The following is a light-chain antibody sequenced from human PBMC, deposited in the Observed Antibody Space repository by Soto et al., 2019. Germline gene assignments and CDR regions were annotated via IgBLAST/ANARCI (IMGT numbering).Light chain of an antibody. J-gene: IGKJ4*01. V-gene: IGKV3-11*01. CDR2: DAS. CDR3: QQRSDWPLT. CDR1: QSVSGY. Sequence: EIVLTQSPATLSLSPGERATLSCRASQSVSGYLAWYQQKPGQAPRLLIYDASNRATGIPARFSGSGCGTDFTLTISSLEPEYFAVYYCQQRSDWPLTFGGGTKVEIK.